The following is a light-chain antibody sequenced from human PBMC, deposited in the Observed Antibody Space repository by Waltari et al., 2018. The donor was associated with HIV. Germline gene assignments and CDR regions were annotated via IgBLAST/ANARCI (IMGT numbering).Light chain of an antibody. CDR3: QQYDSSPLT. Sequence: DIVMTQSPDSLAVSLGERATINCKSSQNILFSSNNKNYLSWYQQKAGQPPKLLFYWASTRESGVPDRFSGSGSGTDFTLTINSLRAEDVAVYYCQQYDSSPLTFGGGTKVEIK. CDR1: QNILFSSNNKNY. J-gene: IGKJ4*01. V-gene: IGKV4-1*01. CDR2: WAS.